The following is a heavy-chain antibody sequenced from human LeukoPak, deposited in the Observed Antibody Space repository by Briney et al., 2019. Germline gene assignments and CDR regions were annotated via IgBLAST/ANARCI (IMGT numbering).Heavy chain of an antibody. CDR3: ARLDGMGYFDRYLDP. CDR1: GFTFSSYS. CDR2: ISSSSSYI. D-gene: IGHD3-9*01. V-gene: IGHV3-21*01. Sequence: PGESLRLSCAASGFTFSSYSMNWVRQAPGKGLEWVSSISSSSSYIYYADSVKGRFTISRDNAKNSLYLQMNSLRVEDTAVYYCARLDGMGYFDRYLDPWGQGTLVTVSS. J-gene: IGHJ5*02.